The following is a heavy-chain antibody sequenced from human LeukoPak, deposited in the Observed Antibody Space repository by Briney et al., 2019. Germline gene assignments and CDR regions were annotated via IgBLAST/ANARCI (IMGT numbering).Heavy chain of an antibody. J-gene: IGHJ4*02. D-gene: IGHD2-21*02. V-gene: IGHV3-21*01. CDR3: ARDCGGDCYLDY. CDR2: ISSSSSYI. Sequence: GGSLRLSCAASGFTFSSYSMNWVRQAPGKGLEWVSSISSSSSYIYYADSVKGRFTISRDNAKNSLYLQMNSLRAEDTAVYYCARDCGGDCYLDYWGQGTRVTVSS. CDR1: GFTFSSYS.